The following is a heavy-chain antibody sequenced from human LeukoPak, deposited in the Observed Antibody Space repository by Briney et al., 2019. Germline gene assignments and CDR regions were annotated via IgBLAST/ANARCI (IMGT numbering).Heavy chain of an antibody. CDR1: GFTFSSYG. J-gene: IGHJ5*02. Sequence: GGSLRLSCAASGFTFSSYGTHWVRQAPGKGLEWVAVISYDGSNKYYADSVKGRFTISRDNSKNTLYLHVNSLRAEDTAVYYCAKDLGQWVVTSWFDPWGQGTLVTVSS. V-gene: IGHV3-30*18. CDR3: AKDLGQWVVTSWFDP. D-gene: IGHD3-22*01. CDR2: ISYDGSNK.